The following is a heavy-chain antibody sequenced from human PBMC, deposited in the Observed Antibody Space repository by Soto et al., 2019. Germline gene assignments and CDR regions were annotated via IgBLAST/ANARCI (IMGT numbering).Heavy chain of an antibody. CDR1: GFSLSTNGVG. D-gene: IGHD5-18*01. V-gene: IGHV2-5*02. CDR2: IYWDDDK. CDR3: AHRREEYSYGSSFDY. Sequence: QITLKESGPTLVKPTQTLTLTCTFSGFSLSTNGVGVGWIRQPPGKALECLALIYWDDDKRYSPSLKSRLTITKDTSKIQVVLTMTHMDPVDTATYYCAHRREEYSYGSSFDYWGQGTLVTVSS. J-gene: IGHJ4*02.